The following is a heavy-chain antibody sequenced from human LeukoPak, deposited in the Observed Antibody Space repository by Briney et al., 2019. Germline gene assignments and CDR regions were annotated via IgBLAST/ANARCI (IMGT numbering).Heavy chain of an antibody. D-gene: IGHD6-6*01. Sequence: GESLKISCQGSGYSFTSYWIGWVRQMPGKGLEWMGIIYPGDSDTRYSPSFQGQVTISADKSISTAYLQWSSLKASDTAMYYCARRRGIAARPPWFDPWGQGTLVTVSS. CDR3: ARRRGIAARPPWFDP. CDR2: IYPGDSDT. J-gene: IGHJ5*02. V-gene: IGHV5-51*01. CDR1: GYSFTSYW.